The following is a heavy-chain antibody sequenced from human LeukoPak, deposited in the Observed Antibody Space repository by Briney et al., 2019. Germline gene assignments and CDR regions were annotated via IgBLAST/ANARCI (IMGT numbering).Heavy chain of an antibody. CDR2: IHQEGSEK. V-gene: IGHV3-7*01. Sequence: PGGSLRPSCAASGFTFRSHWMSWVRLAPGKGLEWVANIHQEGSEKYYVDSVKGRFTISRDNAKNSLYLQLNSLRPEDTAVHYCVRHFDYDILTGYKEEDDAFDIWGQGTMVTVSS. CDR1: GFTFRSHW. J-gene: IGHJ3*02. D-gene: IGHD3-9*01. CDR3: VRHFDYDILTGYKEEDDAFDI.